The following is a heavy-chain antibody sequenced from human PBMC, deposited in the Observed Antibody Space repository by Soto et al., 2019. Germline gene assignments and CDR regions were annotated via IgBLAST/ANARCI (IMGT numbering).Heavy chain of an antibody. J-gene: IGHJ4*02. CDR1: GGSISSYY. V-gene: IGHV4-59*01. CDR3: ARSQRFFYSSSWYYFDY. D-gene: IGHD6-13*01. CDR2: IYYSGST. Sequence: TSETLSLTCTVSGGSISSYYWSWIRQPPGKGLEWIGYIYYSGSTNYNPSLKSRVTISVDTSKNQFSLKLSSVTAADTAVYYCARSQRFFYSSSWYYFDYWGQGTLVTVSS.